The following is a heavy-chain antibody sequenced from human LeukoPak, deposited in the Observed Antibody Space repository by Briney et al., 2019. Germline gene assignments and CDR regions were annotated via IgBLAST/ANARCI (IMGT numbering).Heavy chain of an antibody. CDR2: INPDSSTM. J-gene: IGHJ4*02. Sequence: GGALRLSCAASGFTFSNYWVHWVRDAPGKGLGWVSRINPDSSTMNYADSVKGRFTISRDNAKNTLYLQMNSLRAEDTAVYYCATAGNYRFDYWGQGTLVTVPS. CDR1: GFTFSNYW. CDR3: ATAGNYRFDY. D-gene: IGHD1-7*01. V-gene: IGHV3-74*01.